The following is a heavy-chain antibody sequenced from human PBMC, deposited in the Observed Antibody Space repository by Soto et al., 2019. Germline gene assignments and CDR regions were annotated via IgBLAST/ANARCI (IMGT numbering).Heavy chain of an antibody. CDR1: GFTFSSYW. V-gene: IGHV3-74*01. Sequence: GGSLRLSCSACGFTFSSYWMHGVRQAPGKGLVWVSRINSDGSSTSYADSVKGRFTISRDNAKNTLYLQMNSLRAEDTAVYYCARARDYGDYYFNWFDPWGQGTLVTVSS. D-gene: IGHD4-17*01. J-gene: IGHJ5*02. CDR2: INSDGSST. CDR3: ARARDYGDYYFNWFDP.